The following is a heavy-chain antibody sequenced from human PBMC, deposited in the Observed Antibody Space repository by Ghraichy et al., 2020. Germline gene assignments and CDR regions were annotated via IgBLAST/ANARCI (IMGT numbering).Heavy chain of an antibody. D-gene: IGHD3-22*01. CDR3: TKGYYYDSTGYYFEHYFDL. Sequence: SCVVSGFTFSGYAMSWVRQAPGKGLEWVSVISGNGDTAYYADSVKGRFSISRDNSKNTLYLQMTSLRAEDTATYYCTKGYYYDSTGYYFEHYFDLWGQGTLVTVSS. J-gene: IGHJ4*02. CDR1: GFTFSGYA. CDR2: ISGNGDTA. V-gene: IGHV3-23*01.